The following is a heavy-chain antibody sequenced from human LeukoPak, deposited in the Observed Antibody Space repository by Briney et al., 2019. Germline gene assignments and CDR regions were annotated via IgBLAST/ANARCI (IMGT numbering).Heavy chain of an antibody. J-gene: IGHJ2*01. D-gene: IGHD4-17*01. CDR2: IYYSGST. Sequence: SQTLSLTCTVSGGSFSSGDYYWSWIRQPPGKGLEWIGYIYYSGSTYYNPSLKSRVNISVDTSKKQFSLKLGSVTAADTAVYYCAVTVTRDWYFDLWGRGTLVTVSS. CDR3: AVTVTRDWYFDL. V-gene: IGHV4-30-4*01. CDR1: GGSFSSGDYY.